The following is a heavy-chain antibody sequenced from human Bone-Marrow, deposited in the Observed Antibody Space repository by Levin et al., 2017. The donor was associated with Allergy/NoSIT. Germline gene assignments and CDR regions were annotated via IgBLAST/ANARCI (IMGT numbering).Heavy chain of an antibody. CDR1: GCTISNYY. V-gene: IGHV4-59*01. CDR3: GRVIFRKSTRSAYGLDV. D-gene: IGHD2-2*01. Sequence: SETLSLTCTASGCTISNYYLRWIRQPPGKGLEWIAYIYYSGSTTYNPSSKNRLTISFDTSTNHFPLQLISMPAAETAVYYCGRVIFRKSTRSAYGLDVWGQGTTVTVSS. CDR2: IYYSGST. J-gene: IGHJ6*02.